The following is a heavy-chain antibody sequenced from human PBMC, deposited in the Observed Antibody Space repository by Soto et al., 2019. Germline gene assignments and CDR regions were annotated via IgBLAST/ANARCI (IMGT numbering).Heavy chain of an antibody. V-gene: IGHV3-15*07. CDR3: TTDSYITSVTVGFGY. CDR2: IKSKTDGGTT. D-gene: IGHD2-2*01. J-gene: IGHJ4*01. CDR1: GFTFSNAW. Sequence: GSLRLSCAASGFTFSNAWINWVRQAPGKGLEWVGRIKSKTDGGTTDFAATVKGRFAISRDDSKNMVYLQMNSLKTEDTAVYYFTTDSYITSVTVGFGYWGHGTLVPVSS.